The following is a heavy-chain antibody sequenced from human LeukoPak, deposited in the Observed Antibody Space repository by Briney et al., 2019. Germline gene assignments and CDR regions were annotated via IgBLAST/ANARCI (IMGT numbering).Heavy chain of an antibody. D-gene: IGHD3-22*01. J-gene: IGHJ4*02. Sequence: ASVKVSCKASGYTFTGYYIHWVRQAPGQGLEWMGRINPNSGGTNFAQKFQGRVTMTRDTSISTAYMELSRLRSDDTAMYYCARDWGLYSSGSGPYYFDYWGQGTLVTVSS. CDR2: INPNSGGT. CDR1: GYTFTGYY. CDR3: ARDWGLYSSGSGPYYFDY. V-gene: IGHV1-2*06.